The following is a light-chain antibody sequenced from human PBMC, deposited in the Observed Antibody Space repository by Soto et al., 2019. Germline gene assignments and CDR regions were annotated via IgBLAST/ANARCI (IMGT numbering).Light chain of an antibody. CDR3: SSYAGSNNVV. Sequence: QSVLTQPASVSGSPGQSITISCTGTSSDVGASSDVGGYNYVSWYQQNPGKAPKLMIYEVSHRPSGVSDRFSGSKSGNTASLTIYGLQAEDEADYYCSSYAGSNNVVFGGGTKLTVL. CDR1: SSDVGASSDVGGYNY. CDR2: EVS. J-gene: IGLJ2*01. V-gene: IGLV2-14*01.